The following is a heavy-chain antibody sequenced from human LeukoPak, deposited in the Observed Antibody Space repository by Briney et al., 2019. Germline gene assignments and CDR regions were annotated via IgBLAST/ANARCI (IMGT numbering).Heavy chain of an antibody. Sequence: ASVKVSCKASGGTFSSYAISWVRQAPGRGLEWMGWINPNSGGTNYAQKFQGRVTMTRDTSISTAYMELSRLRSDDTAVYYCARLEDIVVVVAATPGYWGQGTLVTVSS. J-gene: IGHJ4*02. CDR1: GGTFSSYA. D-gene: IGHD2-15*01. CDR3: ARLEDIVVVVAATPGY. CDR2: INPNSGGT. V-gene: IGHV1-2*02.